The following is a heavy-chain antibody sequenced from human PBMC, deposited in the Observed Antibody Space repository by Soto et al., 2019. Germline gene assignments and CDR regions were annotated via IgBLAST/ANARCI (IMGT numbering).Heavy chain of an antibody. CDR1: GFTFSSYA. J-gene: IGHJ4*02. V-gene: IGHV3-23*01. D-gene: IGHD2-2*01. CDR2: ISGSGGST. CDR3: AKEFDIVVVPAAPSFDY. Sequence: EVQLLESGGGLVQPGGSLRLSCAASGFTFSSYAMSWVRQAPGKGLEWGSAISGSGGSTYYADSVKGRFTLYKDKYKNTMDLQMNSRRAEDTAVYYCAKEFDIVVVPAAPSFDYWGQGTLVTVSS.